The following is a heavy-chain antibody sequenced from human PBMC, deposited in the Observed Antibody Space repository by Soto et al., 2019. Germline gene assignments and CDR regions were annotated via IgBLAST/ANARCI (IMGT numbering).Heavy chain of an antibody. V-gene: IGHV4-59*01. CDR3: ARGAGGYDTYFDY. J-gene: IGHJ4*02. CDR2: IYYSGST. CDR1: GGSISRYY. D-gene: IGHD5-12*01. Sequence: SLSCTVSGGSISRYYWIWIRQPPGKGLEWIGYIYYSGSTNYNPSLKSRVTISVDTSKNQFSLKLSSVTAADTAVYYCARGAGGYDTYFDYWAQGTLVTASS.